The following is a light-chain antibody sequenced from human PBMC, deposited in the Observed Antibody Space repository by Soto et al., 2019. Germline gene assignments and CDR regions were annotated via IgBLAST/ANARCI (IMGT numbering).Light chain of an antibody. CDR2: AAS. V-gene: IGKV1-5*01. CDR3: QQYKSFWT. Sequence: DIQMTQSPSIVSASVGDRVAITCRSSQTITNWLAWYQQKPGKAPRLLIYAASSLESWVPSRFSGSGSGTEFTLTISSLQSEDFATYYCQQYKSFWTFGQGTKVDIK. CDR1: QTITNW. J-gene: IGKJ1*01.